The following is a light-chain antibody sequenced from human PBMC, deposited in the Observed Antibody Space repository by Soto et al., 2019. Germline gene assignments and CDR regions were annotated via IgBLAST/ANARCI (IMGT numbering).Light chain of an antibody. CDR1: SSDVGGYNY. V-gene: IGLV2-8*01. CDR3: SSYAGSNNFVV. Sequence: QSVLTQPPSASGSPGQSVTISCTGTSSDVGGYNYVSWYQQHPGKAPKLMISEVSKRPSGVPDRFSGSKSGNTASLTVSGLQAEDEADYSCSSYAGSNNFVVFGGGTKRIVL. J-gene: IGLJ2*01. CDR2: EVS.